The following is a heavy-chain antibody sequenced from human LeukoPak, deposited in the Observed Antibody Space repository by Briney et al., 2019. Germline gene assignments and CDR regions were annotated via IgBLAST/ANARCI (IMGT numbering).Heavy chain of an antibody. D-gene: IGHD3-22*01. CDR1: GGSISSYS. CDR3: ARGFPPRRSYDSSGYYSYYLDY. V-gene: IGHV4-59*01. CDR2: INNSGYT. J-gene: IGHJ4*02. Sequence: PSETLSLTCTVSGGSISSYSWNWIRQPPGKGLEWIGNINNSGYTNNNPSLKSRVTISVDTFKNQFSLKLSSVTAADTAVYYCARGFPPRRSYDSSGYYSYYLDYWGQGTLVTVSS.